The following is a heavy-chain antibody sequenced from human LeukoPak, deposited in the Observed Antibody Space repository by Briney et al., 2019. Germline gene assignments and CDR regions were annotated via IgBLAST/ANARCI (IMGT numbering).Heavy chain of an antibody. D-gene: IGHD1-26*01. CDR2: IYYSGST. V-gene: IGHV4-39*01. CDR3: ARHQKWELVEYFQH. J-gene: IGHJ1*01. Sequence: PSETLSLTCTVSGGSISSRSYYWGWIRQPPGKGLEWIGSIYYSGSTYYNPSLKSRVTISVDTSKNQFSLKLSSVTAADTAVYYCARHQKWELVEYFQHWGQGTLVTVSS. CDR1: GGSISSRSYY.